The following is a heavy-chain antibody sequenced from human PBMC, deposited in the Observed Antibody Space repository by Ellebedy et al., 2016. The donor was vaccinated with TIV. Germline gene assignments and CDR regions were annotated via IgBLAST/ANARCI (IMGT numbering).Heavy chain of an antibody. D-gene: IGHD1-1*01. J-gene: IGHJ5*02. CDR2: IYYSGST. CDR3: ARTSARGTWFDP. CDR1: GGSISRDC. Sequence: SETLSLTXTVSGGSISRDCWSWIRQSPGKGLEWIGYIYYSGSTNYNPSLKSRVTISVDTSKNQFSLRLSSVTAADTAVYYCARTSARGTWFDPWGQGTLVTVSS. V-gene: IGHV4-59*01.